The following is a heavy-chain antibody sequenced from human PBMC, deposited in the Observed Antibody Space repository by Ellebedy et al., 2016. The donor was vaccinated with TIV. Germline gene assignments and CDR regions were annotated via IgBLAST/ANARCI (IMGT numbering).Heavy chain of an antibody. V-gene: IGHV1-2*04. D-gene: IGHD3-3*01. CDR3: ARDRDFWSGLPTYYFDY. CDR2: INPNSGGT. CDR1: RYTLTELS. J-gene: IGHJ4*02. Sequence: ASVKVSXKVSRYTLTELSMHWVRQAPGKGLEWMGWINPNSGGTNYAQKFQGWVTMTRDTSISTAYMELSRLRSDDTAVYYCARDRDFWSGLPTYYFDYWGQGTLVTVSS.